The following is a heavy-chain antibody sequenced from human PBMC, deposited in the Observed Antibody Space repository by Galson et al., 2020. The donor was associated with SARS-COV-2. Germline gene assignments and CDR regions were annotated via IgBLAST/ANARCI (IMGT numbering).Heavy chain of an antibody. V-gene: IGHV4-34*01. CDR1: GGSFSGYY. CDR3: ARGRPTYCGSTSSGGSCYGFDY. J-gene: IGHJ4*02. Sequence: SETLSLTCAVYGGSFSGYYWSWIRQPPGKGLEWIGEINHSGSTNYNPSLKSRVTISVDTSKNQFSLKLSSVTAADTAGYYCARGRPTYCGSTSSGGSCYGFDYWGQGTLVTVSS. D-gene: IGHD2-15*01. CDR2: INHSGST.